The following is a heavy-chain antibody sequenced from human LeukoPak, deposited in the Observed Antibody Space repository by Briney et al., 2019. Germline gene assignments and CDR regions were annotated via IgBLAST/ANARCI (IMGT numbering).Heavy chain of an antibody. CDR1: GGSFSGYY. CDR3: AGDYGSGSYRFDY. V-gene: IGHV4-59*12. Sequence: SETLSLTCAVYGGSFSGYYWSWIRQPPGKGLEWIGYVYYSGSTNYNPSLKSRVTLSIDTSKNQFSLKLSSVTAADTAVYYCAGDYGSGSYRFDYWGQGTLVTVSS. CDR2: VYYSGST. D-gene: IGHD3-10*01. J-gene: IGHJ4*02.